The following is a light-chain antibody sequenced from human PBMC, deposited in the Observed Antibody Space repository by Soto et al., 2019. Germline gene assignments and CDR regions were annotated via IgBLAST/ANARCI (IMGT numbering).Light chain of an antibody. Sequence: EFVLTQSPGTLSLSPGERATLSCRASQSVSSSYLAWYQQKPGQAPRLLMYGASSRATGIPVRFSGSGSGTDFTLTISRLEPEDFAVYYCQYYDSSPTFGQGTKVEIK. CDR3: QYYDSSPT. J-gene: IGKJ1*01. CDR1: QSVSSSY. V-gene: IGKV3-20*01. CDR2: GAS.